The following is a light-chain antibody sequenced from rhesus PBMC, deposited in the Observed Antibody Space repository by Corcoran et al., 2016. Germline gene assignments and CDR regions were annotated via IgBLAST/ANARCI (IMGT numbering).Light chain of an antibody. Sequence: DIQMTQSPSSLSVSVGDKVTITCRASQGINGWLAWYQQKPGQAPKLLIYASSTVEKGVQLRFSGSGSWTDYNFTISSLQTKDFATYYCQQGHNIPLTFGGGTKVEIK. V-gene: IGKV1-18*01. CDR3: QQGHNIPLT. CDR2: ASS. J-gene: IGKJ4*01. CDR1: QGINGW.